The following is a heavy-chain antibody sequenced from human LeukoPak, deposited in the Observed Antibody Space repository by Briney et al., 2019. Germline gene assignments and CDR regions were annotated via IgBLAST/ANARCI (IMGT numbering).Heavy chain of an antibody. D-gene: IGHD6-13*01. V-gene: IGHV3-20*01. CDR2: INWNGGST. J-gene: IGHJ4*02. Sequence: GGSLRLSCAASGFTFDDPGISSVSLPPRKGMGWVSVINWNGGSTGYADSVKGRFTISRDNAKNSLYLQMNSLRAEDTALYHCARVGKKSSWQKAYFDYWGQGTLVTVSS. CDR1: GFTFDDPG. CDR3: ARVGKKSSWQKAYFDY.